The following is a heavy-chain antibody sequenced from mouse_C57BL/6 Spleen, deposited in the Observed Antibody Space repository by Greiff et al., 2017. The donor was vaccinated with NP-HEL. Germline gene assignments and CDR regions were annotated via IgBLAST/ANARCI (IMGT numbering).Heavy chain of an antibody. J-gene: IGHJ4*01. CDR1: GYTFTSYW. CDR2: IYPGSGST. D-gene: IGHD1-1*01. CDR3: ARWGTVVATRYAMDY. V-gene: IGHV1-55*01. Sequence: VQLQQPGAELVKPGASVKMSCKASGYTFTSYWITWVKQRPGQGLEWIGDIYPGSGSTNYNEKFKSKATLTVDTSSSTAYMQLSSLTSEDSAVYYCARWGTVVATRYAMDYWGQGTSVTVSS.